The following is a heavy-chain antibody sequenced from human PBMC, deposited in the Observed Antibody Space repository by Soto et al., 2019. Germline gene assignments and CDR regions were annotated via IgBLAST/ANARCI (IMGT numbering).Heavy chain of an antibody. CDR2: ISYDGSNK. CDR1: GFTFSSYG. J-gene: IGHJ5*02. D-gene: IGHD5-18*01. Sequence: GGSLRLSCAASGFTFSSYGMHWVRQAPGKGLEWVAVISYDGSNKYYADSVKGRFTISRDNSKNTLYLQMNSLRAEDTAVYYCAKDRGYSYGLADWFDPWGQGTLVTVSS. V-gene: IGHV3-30*18. CDR3: AKDRGYSYGLADWFDP.